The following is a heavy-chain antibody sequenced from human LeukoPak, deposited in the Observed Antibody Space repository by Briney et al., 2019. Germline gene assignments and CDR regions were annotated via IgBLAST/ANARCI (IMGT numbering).Heavy chain of an antibody. Sequence: PGRSLRLSCAASGFTFSSYGMHWVRQAPGKGLEWVAVISYHGSNKYYADSVKGRFTISRDNSKNTLYLQMNSLRSEDTAVYYCAKDTWELLPSASGRGAFDIWGQGTMVTVSS. D-gene: IGHD1-26*01. V-gene: IGHV3-30*18. CDR2: ISYHGSNK. J-gene: IGHJ3*02. CDR3: AKDTWELLPSASGRGAFDI. CDR1: GFTFSSYG.